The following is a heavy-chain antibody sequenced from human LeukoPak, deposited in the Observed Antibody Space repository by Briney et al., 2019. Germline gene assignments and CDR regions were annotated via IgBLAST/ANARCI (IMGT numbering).Heavy chain of an antibody. CDR2: IYSRDVT. V-gene: IGHV3-53*01. CDR3: ARVLAAIALRDYHYVDV. D-gene: IGHD6-19*01. Sequence: GGSLRLSCAASGFSGSSNSMSWVRQAPGKGLECVSIIYSRDVTSYADSVKDRFTISRDSDKNTLFLQMDSLRSDDTAVYYCARVLAAIALRDYHYVDVWGKGTTVTVSS. CDR1: GFSGSSNS. J-gene: IGHJ6*03.